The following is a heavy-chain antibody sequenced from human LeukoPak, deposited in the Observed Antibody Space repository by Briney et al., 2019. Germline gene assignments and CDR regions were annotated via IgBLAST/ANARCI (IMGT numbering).Heavy chain of an antibody. CDR1: GFTFSDYY. CDR3: ARYLASGYSDAFDI. CDR2: ISSSGSTI. Sequence: GGSLRLSCAASGFTFSDYYMSGIRQAPGKGREGGSYISSSGSTIYYADSVKGRFTISRDNAKNSLYLQMNSLRAEDTAVYYCARYLASGYSDAFDIWGQGTMVTVSS. D-gene: IGHD3-3*01. V-gene: IGHV3-11*01. J-gene: IGHJ3*02.